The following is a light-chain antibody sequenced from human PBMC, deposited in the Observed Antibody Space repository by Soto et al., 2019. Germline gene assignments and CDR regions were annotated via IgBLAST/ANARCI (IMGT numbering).Light chain of an antibody. V-gene: IGLV2-23*01. J-gene: IGLJ2*01. CDR3: CSYAGSSTLG. CDR1: SSDI. CDR2: EGS. Sequence: QSVLTQPASVSGSPGQSITISCTGTSSDIVSWYQQHPGKAPKLIIYEGSKRTSGDSNRFSGSKSGNTASLTISGLQAEYEADYYRCSYAGSSTLGLGGATKLTVL.